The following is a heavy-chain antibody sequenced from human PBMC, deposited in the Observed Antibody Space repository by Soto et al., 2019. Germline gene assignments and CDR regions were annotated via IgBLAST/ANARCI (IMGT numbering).Heavy chain of an antibody. D-gene: IGHD6-19*01. CDR3: ARDPPYSSGWYGYYGMDV. J-gene: IGHJ6*02. V-gene: IGHV1-69*13. CDR2: IIPIFGTA. CDR1: GGTFSSYA. Sequence: ASVKVSCKASGGTFSSYAISWVRQAPGQGLEWMGGIIPIFGTANYAQKFQGRVTITADESTSTAYMELSSLRSEDTAVYYCARDPPYSSGWYGYYGMDVWGQGTTVTVSS.